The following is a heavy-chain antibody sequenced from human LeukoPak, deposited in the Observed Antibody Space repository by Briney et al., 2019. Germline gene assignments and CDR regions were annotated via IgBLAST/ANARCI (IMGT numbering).Heavy chain of an antibody. Sequence: PSETLSLTCTVSGGSISSYYWSWIRQPAGKGLEWIGRIYTSGTTNYNPSLKSRVTISVDTSKNQFSLKLSSVTAADTAVYYCARGGGYSYGYPHDYWGQGTLVTVSS. J-gene: IGHJ4*02. CDR2: IYTSGTT. CDR3: ARGGGYSYGYPHDY. CDR1: GGSISSYY. V-gene: IGHV4-4*07. D-gene: IGHD5-18*01.